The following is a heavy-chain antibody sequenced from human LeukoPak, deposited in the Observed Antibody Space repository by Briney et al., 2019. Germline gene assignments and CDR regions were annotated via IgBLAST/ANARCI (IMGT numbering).Heavy chain of an antibody. CDR1: GYSFTSYW. Sequence: GESLKISCKGSGYSFTSYWIGWVRQMPGKGLEWMGIIYPGDSDTRYSPSFQGQVTISADKSISTAYLQWSSLKASDTAMYYCAKLRKTLYDAFDIWGQGTMVTVSS. V-gene: IGHV5-51*01. CDR2: IYPGDSDT. CDR3: AKLRKTLYDAFDI. J-gene: IGHJ3*02.